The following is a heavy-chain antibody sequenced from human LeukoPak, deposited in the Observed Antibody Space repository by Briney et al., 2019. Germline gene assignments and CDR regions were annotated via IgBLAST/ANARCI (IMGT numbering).Heavy chain of an antibody. CDR2: INHSGST. D-gene: IGHD5-24*01. Sequence: SETLSLTCAVYGGSFSGYYWSWIRQPPGKGLEWIGEINHSGSTNYNPSLKSRVTISVDTSKNQFSLKLSSVTAADTAVYYCARDKPEEMATITFDYWGQGTLVTVSS. CDR3: ARDKPEEMATITFDY. CDR1: GGSFSGYY. J-gene: IGHJ4*02. V-gene: IGHV4-34*01.